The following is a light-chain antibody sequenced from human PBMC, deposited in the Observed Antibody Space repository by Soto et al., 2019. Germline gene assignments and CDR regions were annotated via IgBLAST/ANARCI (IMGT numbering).Light chain of an antibody. V-gene: IGLV2-14*02. CDR3: SSYTSGSTLYV. J-gene: IGLJ1*01. Sequence: SVLTQPASVSGSPGQSITISCTGTSSDVGSDNVVSWYQHHPGKAPRLMIYASSNRPSGVSHRFSGSRSGNTASLTISGLQAEDEADYYCSSYTSGSTLYVFGTGTKVTVL. CDR2: ASS. CDR1: SSDVGSDNV.